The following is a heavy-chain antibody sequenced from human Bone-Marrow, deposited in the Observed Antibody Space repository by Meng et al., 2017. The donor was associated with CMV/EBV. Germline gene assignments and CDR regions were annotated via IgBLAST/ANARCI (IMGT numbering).Heavy chain of an antibody. Sequence: FTFSSYAMHWVRQAPGKGLEWVAVISYDGSNKYYADSVKGRFTISRDNSKNTLYLQMNSLRAEDTAVYYCARVRAALRFLEWLFDYWGQGTLVTVSS. D-gene: IGHD3-3*01. CDR2: ISYDGSNK. CDR1: FTFSSYA. CDR3: ARVRAALRFLEWLFDY. V-gene: IGHV3-30-3*01. J-gene: IGHJ4*02.